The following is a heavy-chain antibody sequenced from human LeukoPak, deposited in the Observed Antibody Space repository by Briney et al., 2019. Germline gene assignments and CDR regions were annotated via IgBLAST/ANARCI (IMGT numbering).Heavy chain of an antibody. CDR3: ARAHSTSNWFDP. D-gene: IGHD2-2*01. Sequence: GASVKVSCKASGYIFTSYDIYWVRQATGQGLEWMGWMNPNSGNTGYAQKFQGRVTMTRNTSISTAYMELSSLRSEDTAVYYCARAHSTSNWFDPWGQGTLVTVSS. CDR2: MNPNSGNT. CDR1: GYIFTSYD. V-gene: IGHV1-8*01. J-gene: IGHJ5*02.